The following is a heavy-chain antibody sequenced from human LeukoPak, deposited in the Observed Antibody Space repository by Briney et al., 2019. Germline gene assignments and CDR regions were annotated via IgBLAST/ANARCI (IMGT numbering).Heavy chain of an antibody. CDR1: GFTFSSYG. Sequence: GGSLRLSCAASGFTFSSYGMHWVRQAPGKGLEWVAFIRYDGSNKYYADSVKGRFTISRDNSKNTLYLHVNSLRPEDTAVYYCAKDSSVYYYDSRNFDYWGQGTLVTVSS. V-gene: IGHV3-30*02. J-gene: IGHJ4*02. CDR3: AKDSSVYYYDSRNFDY. CDR2: IRYDGSNK. D-gene: IGHD3-22*01.